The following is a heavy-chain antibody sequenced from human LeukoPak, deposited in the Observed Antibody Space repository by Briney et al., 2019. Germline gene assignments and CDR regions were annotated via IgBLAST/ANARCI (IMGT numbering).Heavy chain of an antibody. Sequence: PGGTLRLSCAASGFTFSGYGMSWVRQAPGKGLEWVSAISGSGGSTYYADSVKGRFTISRDNSKNTLYLQMNSLRAEDTAVYYCANEPVDWVYWGQGTLVTVSS. CDR3: ANEPVDWVY. D-gene: IGHD1-14*01. CDR2: ISGSGGST. CDR1: GFTFSGYG. V-gene: IGHV3-23*01. J-gene: IGHJ4*02.